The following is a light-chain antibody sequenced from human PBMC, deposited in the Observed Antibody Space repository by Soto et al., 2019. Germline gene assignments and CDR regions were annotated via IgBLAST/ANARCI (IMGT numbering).Light chain of an antibody. Sequence: VLTQSPGTLSLSPGDRATLSCRASQSVTANYLAWYQQKPGQAPRLLIYGASSRATGIPDRFSGSGSGTDFTLTITRLAPEDFAVYFCQQYGSSPLTFGGGTKVEIK. J-gene: IGKJ4*01. CDR2: GAS. CDR3: QQYGSSPLT. CDR1: QSVTANY. V-gene: IGKV3-20*01.